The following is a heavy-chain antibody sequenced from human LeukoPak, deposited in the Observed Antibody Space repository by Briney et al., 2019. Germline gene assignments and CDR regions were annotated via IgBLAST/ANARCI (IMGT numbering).Heavy chain of an antibody. V-gene: IGHV3-23*01. Sequence: QPGGSLRLSCAASGFTFSSYGMSWVRQAPGKGLEWVSAISGSGGGTYYADSVKGRFTISRDNSKNTLYLQMNSLRAEDTAVYYCAKERFPSRGYYYDSGPFDYWGQGTLVTVSS. J-gene: IGHJ4*02. CDR3: AKERFPSRGYYYDSGPFDY. CDR1: GFTFSSYG. D-gene: IGHD3-22*01. CDR2: ISGSGGGT.